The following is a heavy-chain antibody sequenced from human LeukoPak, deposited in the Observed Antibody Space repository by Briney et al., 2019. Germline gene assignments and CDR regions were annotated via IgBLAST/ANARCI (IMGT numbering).Heavy chain of an antibody. Sequence: SETLSLTCAVYGGSFSGYYWSWIRQPPGKGLEWIGEINHSGSTNYNPSLKSRVTISVDTSKNQFSLKLSSVTAADTAVYYCARHWGQSDAFDIWGQGTMVTVSS. CDR2: INHSGST. CDR1: GGSFSGYY. D-gene: IGHD7-27*01. CDR3: ARHWGQSDAFDI. V-gene: IGHV4-34*01. J-gene: IGHJ3*02.